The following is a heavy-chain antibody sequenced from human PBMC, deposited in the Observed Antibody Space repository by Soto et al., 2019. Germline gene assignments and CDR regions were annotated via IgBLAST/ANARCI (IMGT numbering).Heavy chain of an antibody. CDR3: AKSKEVDYCSSTSCHWNYYYYGMDV. CDR1: GFTFSSYA. J-gene: IGHJ6*02. CDR2: ISGSGGST. Sequence: GGSLRLSCAASGFTFSSYAMSWVRQAPGKGLEWVSAISGSGGSTYYADSVKGRFTISRDNSKNTLYLQMNSLRAEDTAVYYCAKSKEVDYCSSTSCHWNYYYYGMDVWGQGTTVTVSS. D-gene: IGHD2-2*01. V-gene: IGHV3-23*01.